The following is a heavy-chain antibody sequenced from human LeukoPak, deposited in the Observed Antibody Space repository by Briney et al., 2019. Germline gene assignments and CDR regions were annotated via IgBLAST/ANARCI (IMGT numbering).Heavy chain of an antibody. Sequence: GGSLSLSCAASGFTFSSCAMHWVRQAPGKGLEWVAVISYDGSNKYYADSVKGRFTISRDNSKNTLYLQMNSLRAEDTAVYYCARTNGNYYLDYWGQGTLVTVSS. D-gene: IGHD2-8*01. CDR3: ARTNGNYYLDY. J-gene: IGHJ4*02. V-gene: IGHV3-30*04. CDR2: ISYDGSNK. CDR1: GFTFSSCA.